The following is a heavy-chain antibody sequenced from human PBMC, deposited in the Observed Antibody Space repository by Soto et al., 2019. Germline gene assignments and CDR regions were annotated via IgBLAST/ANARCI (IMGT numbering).Heavy chain of an antibody. CDR2: ISWNSGTI. Sequence: PGGSLRLSCAASGFTFNDYAMHWVRQAPGKGLEWVAGISWNSGTIGHADSVDGRFTISRDNAKNSLYLQMNSLRPEDTALYYCAKDLLRQFVLGYFHHWGQGTLVTVSS. CDR3: AKDLLRQFVLGYFHH. D-gene: IGHD6-6*01. V-gene: IGHV3-9*01. CDR1: GFTFNDYA. J-gene: IGHJ1*01.